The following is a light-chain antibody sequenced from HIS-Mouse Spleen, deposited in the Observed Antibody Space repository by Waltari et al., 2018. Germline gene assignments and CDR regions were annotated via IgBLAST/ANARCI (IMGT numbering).Light chain of an antibody. Sequence: QSALTQPASVSGSPGQSITISCTGTSSDVGGYNYVSWYQQHPGKAPELMIYDVSNRPSGGSKRFSGSKSGNTASLTISWLQAEDEADYYCSSYTSSSTEVFGGGTKLTVL. CDR2: DVS. J-gene: IGLJ2*01. V-gene: IGLV2-14*03. CDR3: SSYTSSSTEV. CDR1: SSDVGGYNY.